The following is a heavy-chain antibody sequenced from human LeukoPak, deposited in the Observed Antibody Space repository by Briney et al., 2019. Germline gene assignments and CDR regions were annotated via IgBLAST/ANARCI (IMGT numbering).Heavy chain of an antibody. CDR3: AKNRGGTYKYYMDV. CDR1: GFTSNNFA. V-gene: IGHV3-23*01. Sequence: PGGSLRLSCAASGFTSNNFAMSWVRQAPGMGLEWLTYVSGSGGATYYAASVKGRFTISRDNSKNTVYLQMGSLRAEDTAVYYCAKNRGGTYKYYMDVWGNGTTVTVSS. CDR2: VSGSGGAT. J-gene: IGHJ6*03. D-gene: IGHD1-1*01.